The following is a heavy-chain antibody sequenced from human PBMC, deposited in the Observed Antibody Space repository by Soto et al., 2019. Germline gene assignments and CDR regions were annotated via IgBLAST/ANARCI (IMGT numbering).Heavy chain of an antibody. CDR1: GYTFTSYD. D-gene: IGHD2-15*01. CDR2: MNPNSGNT. Sequence: GASVKVSCKASGYTFTSYDINWVRQATGQGLEWMGWMNPNSGNTGYAQKFQGRVTMTRNTSISTAYMELSSLRSEDTAVYYCARVLSSGGYCSGGSCYSGGFNWFDTWGQGTLVT. CDR3: ARVLSSGGYCSGGSCYSGGFNWFDT. V-gene: IGHV1-8*01. J-gene: IGHJ5*02.